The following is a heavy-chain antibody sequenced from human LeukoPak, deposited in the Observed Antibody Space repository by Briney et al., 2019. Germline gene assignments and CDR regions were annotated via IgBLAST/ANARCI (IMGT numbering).Heavy chain of an antibody. Sequence: ASVKVSCKASGYTFTSYGISWVRQAPGQGLEWMGWISAYNGNTNYARKLQGRVTMTTDTSTSTAYMELRSLRSDDTAVHYCARILDPVGYYYYYYMDVWGKGTTVTVSS. D-gene: IGHD2-15*01. V-gene: IGHV1-18*01. CDR3: ARILDPVGYYYYYYMDV. CDR1: GYTFTSYG. J-gene: IGHJ6*03. CDR2: ISAYNGNT.